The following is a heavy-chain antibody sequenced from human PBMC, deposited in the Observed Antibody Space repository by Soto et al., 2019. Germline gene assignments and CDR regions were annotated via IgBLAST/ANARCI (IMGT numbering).Heavy chain of an antibody. Sequence: QLQLQESGPGLVKPSETLSLTCTVSGGSISSSSYYWGWIRQPPGKGLEWIGSIYYSGSTYYNPSLKSRVTISVDTSKNQFSLKLSSVTAADTAVYYCARLHGPGYFDYWGQGTLVTVSS. D-gene: IGHD3-10*01. CDR1: GGSISSSSYY. CDR2: IYYSGST. V-gene: IGHV4-39*01. CDR3: ARLHGPGYFDY. J-gene: IGHJ4*02.